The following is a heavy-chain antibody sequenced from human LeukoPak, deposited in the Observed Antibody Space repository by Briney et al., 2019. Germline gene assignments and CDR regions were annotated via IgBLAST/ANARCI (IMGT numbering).Heavy chain of an antibody. Sequence: SETLSLTCTVPDGTISNSFWNWVRQPPGKGLEWIAYIHTSGSTNYNPAFKSRVTLSVDTSKSQFSLRLNSVTASDTAVYYCANSYDGKIVPFDNWGQGTLVTVSS. CDR3: ANSYDGKIVPFDN. CDR2: IHTSGST. CDR1: DGTISNSF. V-gene: IGHV4-4*09. J-gene: IGHJ4*02. D-gene: IGHD4-23*01.